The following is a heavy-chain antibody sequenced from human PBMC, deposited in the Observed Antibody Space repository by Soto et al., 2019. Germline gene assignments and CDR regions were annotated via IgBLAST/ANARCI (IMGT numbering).Heavy chain of an antibody. CDR1: DLIFSPYG. V-gene: IGHV3-23*01. J-gene: IGHJ4*02. CDR2: ISGSGGGYSNT. Sequence: EVQVLDSGGGLVQPGGSLRLSCTASDLIFSPYGLSWVRQAPGKGLEWVSGISGSGGGYSNTYYADSVKGRFTISRDNSKNTLYLQMNRLRADDTAVYYCAGDPRGPDYGGQGTLVTVSS. CDR3: AGDPRGPDY.